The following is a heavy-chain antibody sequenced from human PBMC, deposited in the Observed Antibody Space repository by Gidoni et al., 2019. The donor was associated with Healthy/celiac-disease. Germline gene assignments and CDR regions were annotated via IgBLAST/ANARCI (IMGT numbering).Heavy chain of an antibody. CDR3: ARWYDYVWGSYNGMDV. D-gene: IGHD3-16*01. CDR1: GFTFSSYE. CDR2: ISSSGSTI. J-gene: IGHJ6*02. V-gene: IGHV3-48*03. Sequence: EVQLVESGGGLEQPGGSLRLSCAASGFTFSSYEMNWVRQAPGKGLEWVSYISSSGSTIYYADSVKGRFTISRDNAKNSLYLQMNSLRAEDTAVYYCARWYDYVWGSYNGMDVWGQGTTVTVSS.